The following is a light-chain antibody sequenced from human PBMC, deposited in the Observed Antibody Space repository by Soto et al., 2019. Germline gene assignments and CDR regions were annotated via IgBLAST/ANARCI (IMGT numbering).Light chain of an antibody. Sequence: DIVLTQSPGTLSLSPGERATLSCRASQSVYSNLAWYQQKPGQAPRLLIYGASTRATGIPARFSGSGSRTEFTLTISSLQSEDFAVYYCQQYNNWPPWTFGQGTKVEIK. CDR3: QQYNNWPPWT. CDR2: GAS. J-gene: IGKJ1*01. CDR1: QSVYSN. V-gene: IGKV3-15*01.